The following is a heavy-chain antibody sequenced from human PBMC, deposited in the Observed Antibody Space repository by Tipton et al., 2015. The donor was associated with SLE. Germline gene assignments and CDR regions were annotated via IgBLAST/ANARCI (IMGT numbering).Heavy chain of an antibody. J-gene: IGHJ5*02. Sequence: GSLRLSCVASGFISSYAMSWVRQAPGRGLEWVAVVHSGGATYYADFVKGQFSISRDNSKNTIYLQMNSLRADDTAVYFCATDLGWGRFDPWGQGTLVTVSS. D-gene: IGHD6-19*01. CDR3: ATDLGWGRFDP. V-gene: IGHV3-23*03. CDR2: VHSGGAT. CDR1: GFISSYA.